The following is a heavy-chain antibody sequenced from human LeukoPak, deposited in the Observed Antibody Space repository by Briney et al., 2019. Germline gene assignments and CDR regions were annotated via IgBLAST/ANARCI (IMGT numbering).Heavy chain of an antibody. CDR2: TSYDGSKK. Sequence: PGGSLRLSYEGSGFTFSSYAIHWVRRAPGKGLEWVAITSYDGSKKYYADSVEGRFTISRDSSKNTLYLQMNSLRIEDTAVYYCAKVEVAGVGLDYWGQGTLVTVSS. J-gene: IGHJ4*02. D-gene: IGHD6-19*01. V-gene: IGHV3-30-3*01. CDR3: AKVEVAGVGLDY. CDR1: GFTFSSYA.